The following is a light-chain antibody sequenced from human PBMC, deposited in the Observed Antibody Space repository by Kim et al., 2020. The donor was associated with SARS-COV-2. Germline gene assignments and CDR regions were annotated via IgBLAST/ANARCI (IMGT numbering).Light chain of an antibody. Sequence: ASVGDRVTITCRASETISTYLNWYQQKPGKAPILLIYSASILQSGVPSRFSGSGSVTEFTLTINNLQPEDFATYYCQQSYNAPWTFGQGTKVDIK. J-gene: IGKJ1*01. CDR2: SAS. V-gene: IGKV1-39*01. CDR1: ETISTY. CDR3: QQSYNAPWT.